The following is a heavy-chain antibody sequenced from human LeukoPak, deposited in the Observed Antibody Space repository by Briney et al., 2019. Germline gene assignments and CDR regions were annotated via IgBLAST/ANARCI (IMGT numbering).Heavy chain of an antibody. D-gene: IGHD4-11*01. V-gene: IGHV3-74*01. CDR3: ARSNQADDY. Sequence: HWVRQVPXKGLVWVSRINPGGSSTTYADSVKGRFTISRDNAKNTLYLQMNSLRAEDAAVYYCARSNQADDYWGQGTLVTVSS. CDR2: INPGGSST. J-gene: IGHJ4*02.